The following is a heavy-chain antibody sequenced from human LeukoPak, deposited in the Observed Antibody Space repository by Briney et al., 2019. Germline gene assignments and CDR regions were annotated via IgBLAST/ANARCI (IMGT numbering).Heavy chain of an antibody. Sequence: SVKVSCKASGGTFSNYAITWVRQAPGQGLEWMGGVIPIFGTANYAQKFQGRVTITADESTSTAYMELSSLRSEDTAVYYCARILVGGWGDFDYWGQGTLVTVSS. CDR1: GGTFSNYA. V-gene: IGHV1-69*01. CDR3: ARILVGGWGDFDY. J-gene: IGHJ4*02. D-gene: IGHD6-19*01. CDR2: VIPIFGTA.